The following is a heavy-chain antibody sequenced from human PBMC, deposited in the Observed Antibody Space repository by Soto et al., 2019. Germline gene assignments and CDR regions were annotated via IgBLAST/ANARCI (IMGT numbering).Heavy chain of an antibody. D-gene: IGHD6-13*01. CDR1: GFKFTSYA. V-gene: IGHV3-23*01. J-gene: IGHJ4*02. CDR2: IGGSGKFT. Sequence: GGSLRLSCAATGFKFTSYAMSWVRQAPGKGLEWVSGIGGSGKFTHYADSVKGRFAISRDNSKNTLYLQMNSLRAEDTAVYYCARASIAAAGYYFDYWGQGTLVTVSS. CDR3: ARASIAAAGYYFDY.